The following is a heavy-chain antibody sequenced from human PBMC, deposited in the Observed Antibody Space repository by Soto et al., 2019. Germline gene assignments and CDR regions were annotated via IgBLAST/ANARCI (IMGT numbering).Heavy chain of an antibody. J-gene: IGHJ4*02. D-gene: IGHD5-12*01. V-gene: IGHV1-3*01. CDR3: ARSPMEMATFDY. Sequence: ASVKVSCTASEYTFSTYAMHWVRQAPGQRLEWMGWIDAGNDNTKYSQKFQGRVTITRDTSASTAYMELRSLRSEDTAVYYCARSPMEMATFDYWGQGTLVTVSS. CDR2: IDAGNDNT. CDR1: EYTFSTYA.